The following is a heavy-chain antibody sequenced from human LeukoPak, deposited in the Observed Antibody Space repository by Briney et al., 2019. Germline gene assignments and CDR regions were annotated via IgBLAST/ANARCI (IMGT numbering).Heavy chain of an antibody. Sequence: SVKVSCKASGGTFSSYAISWVRQAPGQGLEWMGGIIPIFGTANYAQKFQGRVTITADESTSTAYMELSSLRSEDTAVYYCARDYYDSSGYLTLIKNAFDIWGQGTMVTVSS. CDR1: GGTFSSYA. D-gene: IGHD3-22*01. CDR2: IIPIFGTA. CDR3: ARDYYDSSGYLTLIKNAFDI. V-gene: IGHV1-69*13. J-gene: IGHJ3*02.